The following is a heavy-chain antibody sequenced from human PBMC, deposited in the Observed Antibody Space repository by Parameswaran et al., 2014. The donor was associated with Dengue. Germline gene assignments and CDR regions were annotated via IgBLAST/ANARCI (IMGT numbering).Heavy chain of an antibody. Sequence: WVRQAPGQGLEWMGWMNPNSGNTGYAQKFQGRVTMTRNTSISTAYMELSSLRSEDTAVYYCALWFGELLPLKRYDYWGQGTLVTVSS. CDR3: ALWFGELLPLKRYDY. D-gene: IGHD3-10*01. V-gene: IGHV1-8*01. CDR2: MNPNSGNT. J-gene: IGHJ4*02.